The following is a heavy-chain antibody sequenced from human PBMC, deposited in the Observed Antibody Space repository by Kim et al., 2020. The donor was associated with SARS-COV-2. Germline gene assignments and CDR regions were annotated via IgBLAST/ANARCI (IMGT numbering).Heavy chain of an antibody. D-gene: IGHD3-16*01. V-gene: IGHV3-43*02. CDR2: INGEGTTT. Sequence: GGSLRLSCAASGFTFGDYAIHWVRQVPGKGLNWVSLINGEGTTTHYVDSVRGRFTISRANSKNSLYLQMNSLRTENTAFYYCVRGRRSGAFLVDYWGQGTLLTVSS. CDR3: VRGRRSGAFLVDY. J-gene: IGHJ4*02. CDR1: GFTFGDYA.